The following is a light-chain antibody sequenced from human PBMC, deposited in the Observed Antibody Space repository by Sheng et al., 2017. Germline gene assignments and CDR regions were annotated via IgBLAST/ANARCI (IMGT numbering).Light chain of an antibody. J-gene: IGKJ3*01. CDR1: QSVLYSSNNKNY. V-gene: IGKV4-1*01. Sequence: DIVMTQSPDSLAVSLGERATINCKSSQSVLYSSNNKNYLAWYQQKPGQPPKLLIYWASTRESGVPDRFSGSGSATDFTLTISSLQAEDVAVYYCQQYXYSFT. CDR2: WAS. CDR3: QQYXYSFT.